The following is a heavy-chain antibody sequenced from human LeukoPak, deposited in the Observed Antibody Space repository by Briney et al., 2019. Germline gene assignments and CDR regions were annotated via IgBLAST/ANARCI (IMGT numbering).Heavy chain of an antibody. J-gene: IGHJ4*02. CDR1: GFTFSSNY. Sequence: GGSLRLSCAASGFTFSSNYMSWVRQAPGKGLEWVSVIYSGGSTYYADSVKGRFTISRDNARNSLYLQMNSLRAEDAAVYYCAKAPVTSCRGAFCYPFDYWGQGTLVTVSS. V-gene: IGHV3-53*01. CDR2: IYSGGST. CDR3: AKAPVTSCRGAFCYPFDY. D-gene: IGHD2-15*01.